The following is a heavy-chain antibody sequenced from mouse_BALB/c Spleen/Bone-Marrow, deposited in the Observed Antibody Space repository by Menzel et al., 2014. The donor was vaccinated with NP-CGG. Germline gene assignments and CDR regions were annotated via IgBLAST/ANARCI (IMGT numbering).Heavy chain of an antibody. CDR3: ARLGRDY. D-gene: IGHD4-1*01. V-gene: IGHV1S29*02. CDR2: IYPYNGGT. J-gene: IGHJ2*01. CDR1: GYTFTDYN. Sequence: EVQVVESGPELVKPGASVKISCKASGYTFTDYNMHWVKQSHGKSLEWIGYIYPYNGGTGYNQKFKSRATLTVDNSYSTAYMELRSLTPEDPAVYYCARLGRDYWGQGTTLTVSS.